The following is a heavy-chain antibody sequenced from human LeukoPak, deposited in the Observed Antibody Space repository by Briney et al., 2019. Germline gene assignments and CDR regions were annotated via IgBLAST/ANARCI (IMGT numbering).Heavy chain of an antibody. CDR3: AKIAVAGNYYYYGMDV. CDR1: GGSISSASYY. D-gene: IGHD6-19*01. CDR2: IYTSGST. Sequence: KASQTLSLTCTVSGGSISSASYYWSWIRQPAGKGLEWIGRIYTSGSTNYNPSLKSRVTISVDTSKNQFSLKLSSVTAADTAVYYCAKIAVAGNYYYYGMDVWGQGTTVTVSS. V-gene: IGHV4-61*02. J-gene: IGHJ6*02.